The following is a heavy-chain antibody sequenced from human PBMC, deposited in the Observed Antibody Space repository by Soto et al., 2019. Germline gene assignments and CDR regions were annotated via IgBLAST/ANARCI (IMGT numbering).Heavy chain of an antibody. CDR3: ARFLPGLPGYYFDY. J-gene: IGHJ4*02. V-gene: IGHV4-61*01. D-gene: IGHD2-2*01. CDR2: ICYSGST. Sequence: PSETLSLTCTVSGGSISSSSYYWSWIRQPPGKGLEWIGYICYSGSTNYNPSLKSRVTISVDTSKNQFSLKLSSVTAADTAVYYCARFLPGLPGYYFDYWGQGTLVTVSS. CDR1: GGSISSSSYY.